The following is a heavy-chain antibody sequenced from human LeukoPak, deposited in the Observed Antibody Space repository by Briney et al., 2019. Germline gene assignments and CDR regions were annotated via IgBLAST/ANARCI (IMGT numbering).Heavy chain of an antibody. CDR1: GFTFSSYS. V-gene: IGHV3-21*01. CDR3: ASNLLLHYYGSY. D-gene: IGHD3-10*01. Sequence: GGSLRLSCAASGFTFSSYSMNWVRQAPGKGLEWVSSISSSSSYIYYADSVKGRFTISRDNAKNSLYLQMNSLRAEDTAVYYCASNLLLHYYGSYWGQGTLVTVSS. CDR2: ISSSSSYI. J-gene: IGHJ4*02.